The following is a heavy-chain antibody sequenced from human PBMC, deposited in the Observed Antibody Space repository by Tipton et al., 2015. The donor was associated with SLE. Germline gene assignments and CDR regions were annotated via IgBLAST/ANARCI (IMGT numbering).Heavy chain of an antibody. J-gene: IGHJ4*02. D-gene: IGHD3-3*01. CDR3: ARKYYDFWSGLGDYFDY. CDR1: GFTFSSYA. V-gene: IGHV3-7*03. CDR2: IKQDGSEK. Sequence: SLRLSCAASGFTFSSYAMSWVRQAPGKGLEWVANIKQDGSEKYYVDSVKGRFTISRDNAKNSLYLQMNSLRAEDTAVYYCARKYYDFWSGLGDYFDYWGQGTLVTGSS.